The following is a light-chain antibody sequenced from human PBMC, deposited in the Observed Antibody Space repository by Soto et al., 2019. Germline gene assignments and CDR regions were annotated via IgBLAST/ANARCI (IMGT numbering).Light chain of an antibody. CDR2: WAS. J-gene: IGKJ1*01. V-gene: IGKV4-1*01. Sequence: EIELIPSPCSLAVSRGERATINCKSSQGVLYSSNNKNYLAWYQQKPGQPPKLLIYWASTRESGVPDRFSGSGSGTDFTLTISSLQAEDVAVYYCQQYYSTPPPSFGQGTKVDIK. CDR3: QQYYSTPPPS. CDR1: QGVLYSSNNKNY.